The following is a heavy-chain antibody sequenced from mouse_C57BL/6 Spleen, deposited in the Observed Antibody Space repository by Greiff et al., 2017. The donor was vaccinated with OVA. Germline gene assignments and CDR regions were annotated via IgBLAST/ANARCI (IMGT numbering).Heavy chain of an antibody. CDR2: IDPANGNT. D-gene: IGHD1-1*01. J-gene: IGHJ3*01. Sequence: VHVKQSVAELVRPGASVKLSCTASGFNIKNTYMHWVKQRPEQGLEWIGRIDPANGNTKYAPKFQGKATITADTSSNTAYLQLSSLTSEDTAIYYCDLYYGSSPIAYWGQGTLVTVSA. CDR1: GFNIKNTY. V-gene: IGHV14-3*01. CDR3: DLYYGSSPIAY.